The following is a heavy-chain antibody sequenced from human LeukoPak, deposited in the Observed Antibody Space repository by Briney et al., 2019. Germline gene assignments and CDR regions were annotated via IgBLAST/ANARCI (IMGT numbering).Heavy chain of an antibody. D-gene: IGHD3-22*01. CDR2: ISGSGGST. J-gene: IGHJ5*02. V-gene: IGHV3-23*01. Sequence: PGGSLRLSCAASGFTFSGYAMSWVRQAPGKGLEWVSAISGSGGSTYYADSVKGRFTISRDNSKNTLYLQMNSLRAEDTAVYYCASFLSSGYYQTWYDPWGQGTLVTVSS. CDR1: GFTFSGYA. CDR3: ASFLSSGYYQTWYDP.